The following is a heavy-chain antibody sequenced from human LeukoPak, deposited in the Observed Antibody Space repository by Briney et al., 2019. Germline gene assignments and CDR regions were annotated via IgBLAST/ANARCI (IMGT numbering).Heavy chain of an antibody. D-gene: IGHD3-16*01. CDR1: GFTFSSFT. CDR2: IGGRGGST. Sequence: GGSLRLSCAASGFTFSSFTMTWVRQAPGKGLEWVSAIGGRGGSTYYADFLEGRFTIARDNSKDMVYLQMNSLRVEDTAIYYCGKEGGAWGQGTKVTVSS. V-gene: IGHV3-23*01. CDR3: GKEGGA. J-gene: IGHJ5*02.